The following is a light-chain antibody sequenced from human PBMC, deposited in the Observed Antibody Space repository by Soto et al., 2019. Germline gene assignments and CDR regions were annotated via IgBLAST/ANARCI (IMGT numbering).Light chain of an antibody. V-gene: IGKV1-12*01. Sequence: DIQMTQSPSSVSASVGDRVTITCRASQGISSWLAWYQQKPGKAPKLLIYAASSLQSGVPPRFSGSGSGTAFTPPITSLQPEDFATSYGRQANSFPITFGQGTRLEIK. CDR3: RQANSFPIT. J-gene: IGKJ5*01. CDR1: QGISSW. CDR2: AAS.